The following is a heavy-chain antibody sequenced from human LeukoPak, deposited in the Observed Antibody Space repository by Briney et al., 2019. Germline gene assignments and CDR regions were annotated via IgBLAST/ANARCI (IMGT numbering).Heavy chain of an antibody. V-gene: IGHV7-4-1*02. J-gene: IGHJ4*02. Sequence: ASVKVSCKASGYTFTSYAMNWVRQAPGQGLEWMGWINTNTGNPTYAQGFTGRFVFSLDTSVSTAYLQISSLKAEDTAVYYCARGAYYDSSGYYYGPPFDYWGQGTLVTVSS. CDR1: GYTFTSYA. D-gene: IGHD3-22*01. CDR3: ARGAYYDSSGYYYGPPFDY. CDR2: INTNTGNP.